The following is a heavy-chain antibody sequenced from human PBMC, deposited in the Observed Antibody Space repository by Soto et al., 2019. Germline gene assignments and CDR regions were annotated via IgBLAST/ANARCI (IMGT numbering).Heavy chain of an antibody. D-gene: IGHD2-15*01. V-gene: IGHV1-69*14. Sequence: QVQLVQSGAEVKKPGSSVKVSCKASAGTFSSYAISWVRQAPGHGLEWMGGFIPIFGTGNYAQKFQGRVTITGDKSTSTAYMALSRPRSEETAVYYCARARTSSCPVGCWFDPWGQGTLVTVSS. J-gene: IGHJ5*02. CDR3: ARARTSSCPVGCWFDP. CDR2: FIPIFGTG. CDR1: AGTFSSYA.